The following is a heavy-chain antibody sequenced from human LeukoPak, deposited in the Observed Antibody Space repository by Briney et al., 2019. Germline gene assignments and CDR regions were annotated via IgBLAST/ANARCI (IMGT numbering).Heavy chain of an antibody. J-gene: IGHJ4*02. Sequence: GGSLRLSCAASGFTFSSYAMHWVRQAPSKGLEWVAVISYDGSNKYYADSVKGRFTISRDNSKNTLYLQMNSLRAEDTAVYYCASIPTIAARPFDYWGQGTLVTVSS. D-gene: IGHD6-6*01. CDR3: ASIPTIAARPFDY. CDR2: ISYDGSNK. CDR1: GFTFSSYA. V-gene: IGHV3-30-3*01.